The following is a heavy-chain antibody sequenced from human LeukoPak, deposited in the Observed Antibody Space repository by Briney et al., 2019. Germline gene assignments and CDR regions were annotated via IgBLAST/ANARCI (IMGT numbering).Heavy chain of an antibody. Sequence: ASVKVSCKASGYTFTSYGISWVRQAPGQGLEWMGWISAYNGNTNYAQKLQGRVTMTTDTSTSTAYTELRSLRSDGTAVYYCARDHDEGSPPYYFDYWGQGTLVTVSS. V-gene: IGHV1-18*01. J-gene: IGHJ4*02. CDR3: ARDHDEGSPPYYFDY. CDR2: ISAYNGNT. CDR1: GYTFTSYG. D-gene: IGHD3-3*01.